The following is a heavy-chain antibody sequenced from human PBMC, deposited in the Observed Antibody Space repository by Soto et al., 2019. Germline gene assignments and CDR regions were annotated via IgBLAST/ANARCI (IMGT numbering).Heavy chain of an antibody. Sequence: ASVKVSCKVSGYTLTELSMHWVRQAPGKGLEWMGGFDPEDGETIYAQKFQGRVTMTEDTSTDTAYMELSSLRSEDTAVYYCATGGVAAAGPNLYYYYGMDVWGQGTTVTVSS. V-gene: IGHV1-24*01. J-gene: IGHJ6*02. D-gene: IGHD6-13*01. CDR3: ATGGVAAAGPNLYYYYGMDV. CDR2: FDPEDGET. CDR1: GYTLTELS.